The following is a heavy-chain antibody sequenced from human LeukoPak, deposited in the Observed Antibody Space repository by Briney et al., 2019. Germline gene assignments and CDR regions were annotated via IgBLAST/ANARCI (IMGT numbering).Heavy chain of an antibody. J-gene: IGHJ4*02. Sequence: GGSLRLSCAASGFTFSSYTMHWVRQAPGKGLEWVAVISYDGSNKYYADSVKGRFTISRDNSKNTLYLQMNSLRAEDTAVYYCARDIPNYGYVGTDFDYWGQGTLVTVSS. CDR2: ISYDGSNK. V-gene: IGHV3-30-3*01. CDR3: ARDIPNYGYVGTDFDY. CDR1: GFTFSSYT. D-gene: IGHD5-18*01.